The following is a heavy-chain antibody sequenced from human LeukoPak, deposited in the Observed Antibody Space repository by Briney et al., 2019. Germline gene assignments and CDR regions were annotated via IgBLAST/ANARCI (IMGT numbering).Heavy chain of an antibody. CDR1: GGSFSGYY. CDR3: ARDGRGSDY. Sequence: SETLSLTCAVYGGSFSGYYWNWIRQPPGKGLEWIGEINHGGSTNHNPSLKSRVTISVDTSKNQFSLKLSSVTAADTAIYYCARDGRGSDYWGQGTLVTVSS. J-gene: IGHJ4*02. V-gene: IGHV4-34*01. CDR2: INHGGST. D-gene: IGHD1-14*01.